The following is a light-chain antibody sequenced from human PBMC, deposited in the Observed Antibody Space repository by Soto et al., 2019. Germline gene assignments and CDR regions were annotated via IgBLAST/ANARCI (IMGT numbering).Light chain of an antibody. Sequence: EIVLTQTPATLSLSPGERATLSCGASQSITSYLAWYQQKPGQPPRLLIYDASHRATGVPPRFSGSESGTDFTLTISSLEPEDFAVYYCKQRFIWPRTFGGGTTVELQ. CDR1: QSITSY. CDR3: KQRFIWPRT. CDR2: DAS. J-gene: IGKJ4*01. V-gene: IGKV3-11*01.